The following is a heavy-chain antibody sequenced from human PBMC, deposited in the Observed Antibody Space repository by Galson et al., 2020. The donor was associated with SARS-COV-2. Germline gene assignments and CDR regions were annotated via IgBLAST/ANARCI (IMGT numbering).Heavy chain of an antibody. V-gene: IGHV1-18*01. CDR1: GYTFTSYG. CDR2: ISAYNDHT. D-gene: IGHD2-2*01. J-gene: IGHJ4*02. Sequence: ASVKVSCKASGYTFTSYGFSWVRQAPGQGLEWMGWISAYNDHTHYAQRLQGRVTLTADVYTSTAYMELRGLTSDDTAVYYCASSAGYCTATSCAAGDYWGQGTLVTVSS. CDR3: ASSAGYCTATSCAAGDY.